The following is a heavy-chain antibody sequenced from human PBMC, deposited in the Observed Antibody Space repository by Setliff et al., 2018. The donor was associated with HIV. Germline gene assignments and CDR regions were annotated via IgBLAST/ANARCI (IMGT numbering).Heavy chain of an antibody. Sequence: QPGGSLRLSCAASGFTFSSYVMHWVRQAPGKGLEWVSCVSGSGGFTSYADSVKGRFTISRHNSKNTLYLQMNSLRAEDTAVYYCARKTAYYYGSGTYYKFDYWGQGTLVTVSS. V-gene: IGHV3-23*01. D-gene: IGHD3-10*01. CDR3: ARKTAYYYGSGTYYKFDY. CDR2: VSGSGGFT. J-gene: IGHJ4*02. CDR1: GFTFSSYV.